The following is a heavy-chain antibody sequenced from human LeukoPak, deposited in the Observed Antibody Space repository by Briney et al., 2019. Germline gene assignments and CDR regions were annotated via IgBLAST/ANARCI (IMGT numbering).Heavy chain of an antibody. CDR2: ISYDGSNK. V-gene: IGHV3-30-3*01. CDR1: GFTFSSYA. J-gene: IGHJ4*02. CDR3: AGDY. Sequence: GRSLRLSCAASGFTFSSYAMHWVRQAPGKGLEWVAVISYDGSNKYYADSVKGRFTISRDNAKSTLYLQMNSLRAEDTAKYYCAGDYWGQGTLVTVSS.